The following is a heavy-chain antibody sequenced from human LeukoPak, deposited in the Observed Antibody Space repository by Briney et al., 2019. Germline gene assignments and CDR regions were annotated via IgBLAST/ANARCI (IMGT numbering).Heavy chain of an antibody. CDR1: GFTFSSYA. D-gene: IGHD6-19*01. CDR2: ISGSGGST. J-gene: IGHJ4*02. Sequence: GGSLRLSCAASGFTFSSYAMSWVRQAPGKGLEWVSVISGSGGSTSYADSVKGRFTISRDNSKNTLYLQMNSLRAEDTAVYYCAKSRGEQWLVYYWGQGTLVTVSS. CDR3: AKSRGEQWLVYY. V-gene: IGHV3-23*01.